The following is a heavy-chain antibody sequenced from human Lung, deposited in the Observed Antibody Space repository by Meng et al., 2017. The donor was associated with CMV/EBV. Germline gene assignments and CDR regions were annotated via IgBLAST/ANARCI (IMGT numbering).Heavy chain of an antibody. J-gene: IGHJ6*02. V-gene: IGHV3-74*01. D-gene: IGHD5-18*01. Sequence: GESLKISCAASGFRFSSYWMHWVRQAPGKGLVWVSRLNSDGSGTSSADSVKGRFTISRDNAKNTVYLQMNNLRAEDTAIYYCARDDGSYGSLNGREVWGRGTXVTVSS. CDR1: GFRFSSYW. CDR3: ARDDGSYGSLNGREV. CDR2: LNSDGSGT.